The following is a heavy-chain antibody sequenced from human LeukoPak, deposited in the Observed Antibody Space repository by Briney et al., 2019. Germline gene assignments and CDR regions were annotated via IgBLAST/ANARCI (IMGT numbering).Heavy chain of an antibody. J-gene: IGHJ4*02. V-gene: IGHV3-23*01. Sequence: PGGSLRLSCEASGFTFGSHAMYWVRQAPGKGLEWVAGIFGSGGSPHYADSVKGRFTISRDNPRNTVYLQINSLRDDDTAVCYCGKTTVGYSSGQKPAWPVDFWGQGTLVTVSS. D-gene: IGHD5-18*01. CDR2: IFGSGGSP. CDR1: GFTFGSHA. CDR3: GKTTVGYSSGQKPAWPVDF.